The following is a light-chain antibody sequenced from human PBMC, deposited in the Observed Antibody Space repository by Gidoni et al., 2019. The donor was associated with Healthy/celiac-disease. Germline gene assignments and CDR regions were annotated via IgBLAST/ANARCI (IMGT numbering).Light chain of an antibody. CDR2: KAS. CDR3: QQYNSYCT. CDR1: QSISSW. Sequence: DIQMTQSPSTLSASVGDRVTITCRASQSISSWLAWYQQKPGKAPKLLIYKASSLESGVPSRFSGSGSGTEFTLTISSLQPDDFATYYCQQYNSYCTFXHXTKLEIK. V-gene: IGKV1-5*03. J-gene: IGKJ2*02.